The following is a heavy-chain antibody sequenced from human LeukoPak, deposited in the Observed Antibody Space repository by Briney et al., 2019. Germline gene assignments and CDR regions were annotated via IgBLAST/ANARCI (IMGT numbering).Heavy chain of an antibody. CDR3: ARKHRGNGLYIFY. J-gene: IGHJ4*02. CDR1: VYSIRTSNW. CDR2: IHYSGST. D-gene: IGHD3-3*02. V-gene: IGHV4-28*01. Sequence: SDTLSLTSALSVYSIRTSNWWGGVRQPPGKGLEWIGYIHYSGSTYYNPSLKSRVTMSVDTSKNQFSLKLTSVTAVDTAVYYCARKHRGNGLYIFYSGQGTLVTVSS.